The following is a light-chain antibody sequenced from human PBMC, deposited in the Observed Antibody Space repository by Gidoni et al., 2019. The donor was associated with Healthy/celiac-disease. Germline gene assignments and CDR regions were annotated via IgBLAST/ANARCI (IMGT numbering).Light chain of an antibody. J-gene: IGKJ2*01. CDR1: QSLLHSNGYDY. CDR2: LGS. V-gene: IGKV2-28*01. Sequence: DIVMTQSPLSLPVTPGEPASISCRSSQSLLHSNGYDYLDWYLQKPGQSPQLLIYLGSNRASGVPDRFSGSGSGTDFTLKISRVEVEDVGVYYCMKALQTPGYTFGQGTKLEIK. CDR3: MKALQTPGYT.